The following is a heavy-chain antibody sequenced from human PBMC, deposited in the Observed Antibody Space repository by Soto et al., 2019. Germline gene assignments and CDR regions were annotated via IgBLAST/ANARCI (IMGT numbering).Heavy chain of an antibody. J-gene: IGHJ4*02. V-gene: IGHV3-23*01. CDR2: ISGSGGST. CDR1: GFTFSSYA. D-gene: IGHD6-19*01. CDR3: ARGVRCTAVAGCYFDY. Sequence: GGSLRLSCAASGFTFSSYAMSWVRQAPGKGLEWVSAISGSGGSTYYADSVKGRFTISRDNAKNSLYLQMNSLRAEDTAVYYCARGVRCTAVAGCYFDYWGQGTLVTVSS.